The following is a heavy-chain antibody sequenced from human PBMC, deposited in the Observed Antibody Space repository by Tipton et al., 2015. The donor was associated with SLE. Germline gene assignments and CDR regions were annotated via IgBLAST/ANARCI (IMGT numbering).Heavy chain of an antibody. CDR1: GYSISSGYY. CDR3: ARVDDFWSGHDY. V-gene: IGHV4-38-2*01. D-gene: IGHD3-3*01. CDR2: ICHSGST. Sequence: TLSLTCAVSGYSISSGYYWGWIRQPPGKGLQWIGNICHSGSTYYNPSLKSRVTISVDTSKNQFSLNLSSVTATDTAVYYCARVDDFWSGHDYWGQGTLVTVSS. J-gene: IGHJ4*02.